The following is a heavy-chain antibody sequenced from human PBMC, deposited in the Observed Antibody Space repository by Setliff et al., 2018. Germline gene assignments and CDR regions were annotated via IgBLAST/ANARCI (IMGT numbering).Heavy chain of an antibody. CDR2: ISAYNGNT. CDR3: ATEKFPGDWGDY. J-gene: IGHJ4*02. Sequence: ASVKVSCKASGYTFTSYGISWVRQAPGQGLEWMGWISAYNGNTNYARKLQGRVTMTTDASTSTAYMELRSLRSDDTAVYYCATEKFPGDWGDYWGQGTLVTVSS. D-gene: IGHD2-21*01. CDR1: GYTFTSYG. V-gene: IGHV1-18*01.